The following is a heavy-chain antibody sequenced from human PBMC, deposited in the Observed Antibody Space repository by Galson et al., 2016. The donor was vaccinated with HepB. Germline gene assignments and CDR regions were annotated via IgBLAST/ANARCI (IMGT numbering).Heavy chain of an antibody. CDR1: GYTFTSHG. CDR3: ATLRGGPFNDAFDI. V-gene: IGHV1-46*01. J-gene: IGHJ3*02. Sequence: SVKVSCKASGYTFTSHGINWVRQAPGQGLEWMGIINPSGGSTSYAQKSQGRVTMTRDTSTSTVYMELSSLRSEDTAVYYCATLRGGPFNDAFDIWGQGTMVTVSS. CDR2: INPSGGST. D-gene: IGHD2-15*01.